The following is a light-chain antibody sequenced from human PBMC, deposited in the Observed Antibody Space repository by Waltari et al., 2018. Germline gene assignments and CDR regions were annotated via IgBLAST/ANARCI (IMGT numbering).Light chain of an antibody. CDR1: SDINVGDFI. Sequence: QPVLTQPPSSSAPPGDSARLTCPFPSDINVGDFIIYWYQQKPGSPPRFLLYYKSDSEKAQGSGVPSRFSGSKDASANAGILVISGLQSEDEADYYCMFWPNNVWVFGGGTKLTVL. CDR2: YKSDSEK. J-gene: IGLJ3*02. CDR3: MFWPNNVWV. V-gene: IGLV5-37*01.